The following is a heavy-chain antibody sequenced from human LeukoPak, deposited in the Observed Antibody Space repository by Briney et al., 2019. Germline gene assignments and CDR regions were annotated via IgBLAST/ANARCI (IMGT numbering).Heavy chain of an antibody. V-gene: IGHV4-61*02. CDR2: IYTSGST. CDR3: ASGGDYVLFDY. CDR1: GGSISSGSYY. J-gene: IGHJ4*02. Sequence: SQTLSLTCTVSGGSISSGSYYWSWIRQPAGKGLEWIGRIYTSGSTNYNPSLKSRVTISVDTSKNQFSLKLSSVTAADTAVYYCASGGDYVLFDYWGQGTLVTVSS. D-gene: IGHD4-17*01.